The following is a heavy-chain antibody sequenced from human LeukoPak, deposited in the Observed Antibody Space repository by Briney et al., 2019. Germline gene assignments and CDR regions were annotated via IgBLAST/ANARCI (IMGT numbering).Heavy chain of an antibody. CDR3: AREGYSYNYYSMDV. Sequence: HSQTLSLTCVISGDSVSSESAAWSWIRQSPSRGLEWLGRTYYRSKWYNDYAVSVKGRILINPDTSKSQISLQLNSVSPDDTAVYYCAREGYSYNYYSMDVWGQGTTVTVSS. J-gene: IGHJ6*02. CDR2: TYYRSKWYN. CDR1: GDSVSSESAA. D-gene: IGHD2-15*01. V-gene: IGHV6-1*01.